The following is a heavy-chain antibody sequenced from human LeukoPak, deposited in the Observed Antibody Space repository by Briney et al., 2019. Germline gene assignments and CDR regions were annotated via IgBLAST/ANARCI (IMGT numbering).Heavy chain of an antibody. Sequence: SETLSLTCAVYGGSFSGYYCNWVRQPPGKGLEWIAEISHSGNTNYNPSLKSRVTISVDTSNIQFSLKLNSVTAADTAVYYCARGRMVEMADWGQGTLVTVSS. CDR1: GGSFSGYY. CDR3: ARGRMVEMAD. V-gene: IGHV4-34*01. CDR2: ISHSGNT. J-gene: IGHJ4*02. D-gene: IGHD5-24*01.